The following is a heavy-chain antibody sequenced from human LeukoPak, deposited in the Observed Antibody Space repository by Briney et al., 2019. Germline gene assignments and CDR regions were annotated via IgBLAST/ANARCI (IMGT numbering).Heavy chain of an antibody. CDR3: AGWIRGETYYFDY. V-gene: IGHV3-30*04. D-gene: IGHD5-18*01. J-gene: IGHJ4*02. CDR1: GFTFSSYA. Sequence: GGSLRLSCAASGFTFSSYAMHWVRQAPGKGLEWVAVISYDGSNKYYADSVKGRFTISRDNSKNTLYLQMNSLRAEDTAVYYCAGWIRGETYYFDYWGQGTLVTVSS. CDR2: ISYDGSNK.